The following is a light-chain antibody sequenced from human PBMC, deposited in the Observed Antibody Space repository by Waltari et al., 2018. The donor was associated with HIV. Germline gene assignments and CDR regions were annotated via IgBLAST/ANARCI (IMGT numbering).Light chain of an antibody. J-gene: IGLJ3*02. CDR1: SSDFVPHAS. CDR3: SSYGDSLRVL. CDR2: EVT. V-gene: IGLV2-8*01. Sequence: QSALTQPPSASGPLGQSVTISCTGPSSDFVPHASVSWFHQHPRSAPKLLLYEVTRRPSSVSDRFSGSRSGSTAFLTVAGLQPDDEATYFCSSYGDSLRVLFGGGTNVTVL.